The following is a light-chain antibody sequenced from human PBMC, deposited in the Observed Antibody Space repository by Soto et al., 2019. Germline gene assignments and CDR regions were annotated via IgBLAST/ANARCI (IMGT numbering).Light chain of an antibody. J-gene: IGLJ1*01. V-gene: IGLV1-44*01. CDR2: SNN. CDR1: SSNIGSNT. CDR3: AAWDDSLSGHYV. Sequence: QSALTQPPSASGTPGQRVTISCSGSSSNIGSNTVNWYQQLPGTAPKLLIYSNNQRPSGVPDRFSGSKSGTSASLAISGLRSEDEADYYCAAWDDSLSGHYVFGTGTKVTVL.